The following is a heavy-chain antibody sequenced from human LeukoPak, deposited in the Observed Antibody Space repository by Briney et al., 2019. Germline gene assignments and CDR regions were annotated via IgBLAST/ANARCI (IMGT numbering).Heavy chain of an antibody. Sequence: GGSLRLSCAASGFTFSSYVMSWVRQAPGKGLEWVSSISNSGGSTYYADSVKGRFTISRDNSKNTLYLQMNSLTAEDTAVYYCATKQWLVRGWFDPWGQGTLVTVSS. CDR1: GFTFSSYV. J-gene: IGHJ5*02. CDR3: ATKQWLVRGWFDP. CDR2: ISNSGGST. D-gene: IGHD6-19*01. V-gene: IGHV3-23*01.